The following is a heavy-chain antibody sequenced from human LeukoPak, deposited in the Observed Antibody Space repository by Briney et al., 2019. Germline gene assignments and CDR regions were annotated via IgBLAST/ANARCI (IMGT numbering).Heavy chain of an antibody. V-gene: IGHV4-61*01. Sequence: SETLSLTCMVSGDPISGYSNYKWTWIRQPPGKGLEWIGYIYYHGSTNYNPSLKSRVTFPVDTSKNQLSLKLTSVTAADTAVYYCVREYSGFDYWGQGTLVTVSS. CDR3: VREYSGFDY. CDR2: IYYHGST. D-gene: IGHD6-13*01. J-gene: IGHJ4*02. CDR1: GDPISGYSNYK.